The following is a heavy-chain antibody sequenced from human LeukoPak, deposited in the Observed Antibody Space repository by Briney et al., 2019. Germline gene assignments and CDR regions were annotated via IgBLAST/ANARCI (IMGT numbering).Heavy chain of an antibody. J-gene: IGHJ3*02. CDR2: ISSSGNTI. V-gene: IGHV3-11*04. CDR1: GFTFSDYY. CDR3: ASRWAPRDWEPDAFDI. D-gene: IGHD1-14*01. Sequence: PGGSLRLSXAASGFTFSDYYMSWIRQSPGKGLEWVSYISSSGNTIYYADSVKGRFTISRDNAKNSLYLQVNSLRAEDTAVYYCASRWAPRDWEPDAFDIWGQGTMVTVSS.